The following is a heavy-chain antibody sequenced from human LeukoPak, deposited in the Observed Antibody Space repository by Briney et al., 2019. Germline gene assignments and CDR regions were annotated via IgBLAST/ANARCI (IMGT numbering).Heavy chain of an antibody. Sequence: SETLSLTCAVYGGSFSGYYWSWIRQHPGKGLEWIGYIYYSGSTYYNPSLKSRVTISVDTSKNQFSLKLSSVTAADTAVYYCARAIPAAIMCLDYWGQGTLVTVSS. CDR2: IYYSGST. V-gene: IGHV4-31*11. D-gene: IGHD2-2*02. CDR3: ARAIPAAIMCLDY. J-gene: IGHJ4*02. CDR1: GGSFSGYY.